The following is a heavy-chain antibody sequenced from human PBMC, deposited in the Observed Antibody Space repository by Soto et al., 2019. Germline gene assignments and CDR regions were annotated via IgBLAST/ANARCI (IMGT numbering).Heavy chain of an antibody. CDR3: ARGVYGSGNYYTGPSAFDI. CDR2: TIPVFNTA. Sequence: QVQLEQSGAEVKKPGSSVKISCKASGGTLSDHGVSWLRQAPGQGLEWVGGTIPVFNTANYAPKFPGRVTIAADKSTNIAYMELGSLRSDDTAFYYCARGVYGSGNYYTGPSAFDIWGQGTLVIVSS. J-gene: IGHJ3*02. D-gene: IGHD3-10*01. V-gene: IGHV1-69*06. CDR1: GGTLSDHG.